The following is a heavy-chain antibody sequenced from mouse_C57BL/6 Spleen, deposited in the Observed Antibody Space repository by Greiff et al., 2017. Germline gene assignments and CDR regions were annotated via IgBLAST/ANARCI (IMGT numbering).Heavy chain of an antibody. Sequence: DVMLVESGGGLVKPGGSLKLSCAASGFTFSSYTMSWVRQTPEKRLEWVATISGGGGNTYYPDSVKGRFTISRDNAKNTLYLQMSSLRSEDTALYYCARITTVVAPYFDYWGQGTTLTVSS. CDR3: ARITTVVAPYFDY. V-gene: IGHV5-9*01. CDR2: ISGGGGNT. CDR1: GFTFSSYT. D-gene: IGHD1-1*01. J-gene: IGHJ2*01.